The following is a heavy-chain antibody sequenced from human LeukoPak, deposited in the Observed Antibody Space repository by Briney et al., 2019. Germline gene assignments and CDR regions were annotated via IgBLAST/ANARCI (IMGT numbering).Heavy chain of an antibody. J-gene: IGHJ4*02. CDR3: ARARIRLSYCSSTSCYPGY. D-gene: IGHD2-2*01. CDR1: GFTFSTYA. Sequence: GGSLRLSCAASGFTFSTYAMHWVRQAPGKGLDWVAVIWYDGSNKYYGDSVKGRFTISRDNSKNTLYLQMNSLRAEDTAVYYCARARIRLSYCSSTSCYPGYWGQGILVTVSS. CDR2: IWYDGSNK. V-gene: IGHV3-33*01.